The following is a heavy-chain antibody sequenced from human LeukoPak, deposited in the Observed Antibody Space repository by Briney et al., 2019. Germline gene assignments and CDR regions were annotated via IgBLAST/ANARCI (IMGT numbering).Heavy chain of an antibody. V-gene: IGHV4-59*01. CDR2: IYYSGST. J-gene: IGHJ2*01. CDR3: AKVDWSYWYFDL. Sequence: SETLSLTCTVSGGSISSYYWSWIRQPPGKGLEWIGYIYYSGSTNYNPSLKSRVTMSLDTSKNQFSLKMSSVTAADTAVYYCAKVDWSYWYFDLWGRGALVTVSS. CDR1: GGSISSYY. D-gene: IGHD3-9*01.